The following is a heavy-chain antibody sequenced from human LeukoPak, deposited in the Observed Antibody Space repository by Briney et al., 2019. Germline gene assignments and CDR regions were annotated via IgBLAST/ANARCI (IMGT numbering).Heavy chain of an antibody. J-gene: IGHJ4*02. CDR2: IYYSGST. Sequence: SETLSLTCTVSGGSISSGGYYWSWIRQHPGKGLEWIGYIYYSGSTYYNPSLKSRVTISVDMSKNQFSLKLSSVTAADTAVYYCARARWSIPYYYDSSGYYYAAFDYWGQGTLVTVSS. CDR1: GGSISSGGYY. D-gene: IGHD3-22*01. CDR3: ARARWSIPYYYDSSGYYYAAFDY. V-gene: IGHV4-31*03.